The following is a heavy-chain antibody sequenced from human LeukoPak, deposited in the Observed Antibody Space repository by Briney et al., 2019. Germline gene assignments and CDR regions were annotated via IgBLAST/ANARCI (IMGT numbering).Heavy chain of an antibody. Sequence: GGSLRLSCAASGFTFSSYGMHWVRQAPGKGLEWVAVIWYDGSNKYYADSVKGRFTISRDNSKNTLYLQMNSLRAEDTAVYYCAKVFSGGGSGWYEPRPYFDYWGQGTLVTVSS. J-gene: IGHJ4*02. CDR2: IWYDGSNK. CDR1: GFTFSSYG. CDR3: AKVFSGGGSGWYEPRPYFDY. V-gene: IGHV3-33*06. D-gene: IGHD6-19*01.